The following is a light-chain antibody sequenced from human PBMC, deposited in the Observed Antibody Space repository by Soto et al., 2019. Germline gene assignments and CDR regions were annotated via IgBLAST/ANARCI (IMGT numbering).Light chain of an antibody. CDR2: AAA. Sequence: DTQIPPLPSTMSPSVGDRFTITYRASQSISSCLVWYQQKPGEAPKLLIYAAASLQSGVPSRFSGSGAGTDCTIAISSLQPEDFATDYCQRSYSTGCTFGQGTE. CDR3: QRSYSTGCT. CDR1: QSISSC. J-gene: IGKJ1*01. V-gene: IGKV1-39*01.